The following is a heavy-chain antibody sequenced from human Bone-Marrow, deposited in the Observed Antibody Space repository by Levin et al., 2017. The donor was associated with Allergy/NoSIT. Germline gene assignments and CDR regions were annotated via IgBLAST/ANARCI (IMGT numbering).Heavy chain of an antibody. CDR1: GGSICSGGYY. V-gene: IGHV4-31*02. J-gene: IGHJ6*03. D-gene: IGHD3-3*01. CDR3: ESSYYAFWCGYPPPHGYMDV. CDR2: MYYSGST. Sequence: SQTLSLPCTVSGGSICSGGYYWTWLRQRPGKGLEWIGYMYYSGSTYYTPSLKSRVTMAVETSKNQFPLKQSSVTVADTAVYYCESSYYAFWCGYPPPHGYMDVRSEGTTVTVSS.